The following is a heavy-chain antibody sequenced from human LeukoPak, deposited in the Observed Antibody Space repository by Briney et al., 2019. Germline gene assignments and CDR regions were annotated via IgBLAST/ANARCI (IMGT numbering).Heavy chain of an antibody. CDR2: INTDGIIT. V-gene: IGHV3-74*01. CDR1: VFTFSNYW. Sequence: PGGSLRLSCVASVFTFSNYWMHWVRQAPGEGLVWVSRINTDGIITNYADSVKGRFIISRDNSNSTLSLQMSSLRAEDTAVYYCAKGAFPTAMVTPYFDYWGQGALVTVSS. J-gene: IGHJ4*02. CDR3: AKGAFPTAMVTPYFDY. D-gene: IGHD5-18*01.